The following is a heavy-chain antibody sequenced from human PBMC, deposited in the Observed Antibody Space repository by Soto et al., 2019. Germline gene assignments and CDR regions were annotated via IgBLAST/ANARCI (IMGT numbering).Heavy chain of an antibody. J-gene: IGHJ4*02. CDR1: GGSISSSSYY. CDR3: AREVGATPDHFDY. CDR2: IYYSGST. Sequence: QLQLQESGPGLVKPSETLSLTCTVSGGSISSSSYYWGWIRQPPGKGLEWIGSIYYSGSTYYNPSLKTRVTISVDTSKNQFSLKLSSVTAADTAVYYCAREVGATPDHFDYWGQGTLVTVSS. D-gene: IGHD1-26*01. V-gene: IGHV4-39*02.